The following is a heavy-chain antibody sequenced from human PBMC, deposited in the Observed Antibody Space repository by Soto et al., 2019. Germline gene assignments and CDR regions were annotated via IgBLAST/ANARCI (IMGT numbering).Heavy chain of an antibody. CDR1: GGSISSSSYY. D-gene: IGHD2-15*01. V-gene: IGHV4-39*01. Sequence: SETLSLTCTVSGGSISSSSYYWGWIRQPPGKGLEWIGSIYYSGSTYYNPSLKSRVTISVDTSKNQFSLKLSSMTAADTAVHYCARHLVVAARGYYFDYWGQGTLVTVSS. CDR2: IYYSGST. J-gene: IGHJ4*02. CDR3: ARHLVVAARGYYFDY.